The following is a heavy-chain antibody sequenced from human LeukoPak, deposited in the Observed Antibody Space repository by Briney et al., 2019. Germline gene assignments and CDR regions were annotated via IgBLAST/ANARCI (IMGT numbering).Heavy chain of an antibody. D-gene: IGHD5-18*01. J-gene: IGHJ4*02. CDR1: GYSFTSYG. CDR2: ISANNGNR. V-gene: IGHV1-18*04. CDR3: ARVENVDTAMALTIHFDY. Sequence: ASVKVSCKASGYSFTSYGMSWVRQAPGQGLEWMGWISANNGNRNYAQKLQGRVTMTTDTSRSTAYMELRSLRSDDTAVYYCARVENVDTAMALTIHFDYWGQGTLVTVSS.